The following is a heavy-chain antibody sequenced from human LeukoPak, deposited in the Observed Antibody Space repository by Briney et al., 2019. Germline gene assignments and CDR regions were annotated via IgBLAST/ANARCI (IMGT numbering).Heavy chain of an antibody. J-gene: IGHJ4*02. CDR2: ISWNSGSI. CDR3: AKDLYSSSSGFDY. D-gene: IGHD6-6*01. CDR1: GFTFDDYA. V-gene: IGHV3-9*01. Sequence: PGRPLRLSCAASGFTFDDYAMHWVRQAPGKGLEWVSGISWNSGSIGYADSVKGRFTISRDNAKNSLYLQMNSLRAEDTALYYCAKDLYSSSSGFDYWGQGTLVTVSS.